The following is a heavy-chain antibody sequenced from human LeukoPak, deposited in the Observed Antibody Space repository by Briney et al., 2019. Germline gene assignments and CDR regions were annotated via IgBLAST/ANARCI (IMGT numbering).Heavy chain of an antibody. CDR2: INPNSGGT. V-gene: IGHV1-2*02. D-gene: IGHD6-13*01. J-gene: IGHJ4*02. Sequence: ASVKVSCKASGYSFTSYDINWVRQATGQGLEWMGWINPNSGGTNYAQKFQGRVTMTRDTSISTAYMELSRLRSDDTAVYYCARDFSSSWSNPGEPDYWGQGTLVTVSS. CDR3: ARDFSSSWSNPGEPDY. CDR1: GYSFTSYD.